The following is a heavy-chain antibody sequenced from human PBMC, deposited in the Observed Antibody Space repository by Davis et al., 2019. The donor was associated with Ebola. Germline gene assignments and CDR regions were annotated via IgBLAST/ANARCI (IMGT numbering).Heavy chain of an antibody. CDR1: GFTFSDHY. D-gene: IGHD3-10*01. J-gene: IGHJ4*02. V-gene: IGHV3-11*04. CDR3: ARGGFRGYGKFDY. Sequence: GESLKISCAAYGFTFSDHYMSWIRQAPGKGLEWVSYISGTRTTIYHADSVKGRFTISRDNAKNSLYLQMNSLRAEDTAVYYCARGGFRGYGKFDYWGQGTLVTVSS. CDR2: ISGTRTTI.